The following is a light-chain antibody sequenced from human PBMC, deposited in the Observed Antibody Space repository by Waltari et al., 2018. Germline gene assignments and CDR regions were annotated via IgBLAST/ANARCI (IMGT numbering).Light chain of an antibody. CDR3: ATWDNSLTDVV. CDR2: DNN. Sequence: QSVLTQPPSVSAAPGQKVTISCSGSSSTIGNHSLSWYHQLPGAAPKLLIYDNNKRPAGIPDRFSASKSGTSATLGITGLQIGDEADYYCATWDNSLTDVVFGGETKLTVL. J-gene: IGLJ3*02. V-gene: IGLV1-51*01. CDR1: SSTIGNHS.